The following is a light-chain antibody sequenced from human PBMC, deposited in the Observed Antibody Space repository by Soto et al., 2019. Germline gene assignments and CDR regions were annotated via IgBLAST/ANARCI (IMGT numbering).Light chain of an antibody. CDR1: QGIGSW. J-gene: IGKJ4*01. CDR3: QQANSFPPT. CDR2: AAS. V-gene: IGKV1D-12*01. Sequence: DIQLAQSPSSVSASVGDRVTITCRASQGIGSWLARYQQKPGKAPKLLIYAASTLQSGVPSRFSGSGSGTDFTLTISSLQPEDFASYHCQQANSFPPTFGGGTKVEIQ.